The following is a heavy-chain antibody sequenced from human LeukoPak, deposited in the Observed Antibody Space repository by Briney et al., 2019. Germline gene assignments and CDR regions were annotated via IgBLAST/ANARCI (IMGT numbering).Heavy chain of an antibody. CDR1: GFTFSSYA. CDR2: ISYDGSNK. J-gene: IGHJ4*02. V-gene: IGHV3-30*04. Sequence: GGSLRLSCAASGFTFSSYAMHWVRQAPGKGLEWVAVISYDGSNKYYADSVKGRFTISRDNSKNTLYLQMNSLRAEDTAVYYCARVGYSSAWYGGYYFDYWGQGTLVTVSS. CDR3: ARVGYSSAWYGGYYFDY. D-gene: IGHD6-19*01.